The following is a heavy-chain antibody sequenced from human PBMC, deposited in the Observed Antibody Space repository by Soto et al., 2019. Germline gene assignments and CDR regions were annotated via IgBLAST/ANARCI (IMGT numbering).Heavy chain of an antibody. CDR2: IYSGGST. CDR1: GFTVSSNY. Sequence: EVQLVESGGGLVQPGGSLRLSCAASGFTVSSNYMSWVRQAPGKGLEWVSVIYSGGSTYYADSVKGRFTISRHNSKNPLYLLMNSLRAEDTAVYYCARDFRPPYGVRYFDYWGQGTLVTVSS. D-gene: IGHD4-17*01. J-gene: IGHJ4*02. CDR3: ARDFRPPYGVRYFDY. V-gene: IGHV3-53*04.